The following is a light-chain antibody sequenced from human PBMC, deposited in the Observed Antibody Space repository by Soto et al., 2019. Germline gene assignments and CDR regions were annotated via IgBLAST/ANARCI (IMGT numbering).Light chain of an antibody. J-gene: IGKJ4*01. Sequence: DIQMTQSPSSLSASVGDRVTITCQASQDISNYLNWYQQKPGKAPKLLIYDASNLETGVPSRFSGGGSGTDFTFTISSLQPEDIATYYCQQYDTLVTFGGGTKVEIK. CDR2: DAS. V-gene: IGKV1-33*01. CDR3: QQYDTLVT. CDR1: QDISNY.